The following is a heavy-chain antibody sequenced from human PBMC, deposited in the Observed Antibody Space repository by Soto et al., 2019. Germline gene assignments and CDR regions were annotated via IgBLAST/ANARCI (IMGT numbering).Heavy chain of an antibody. CDR1: GFTFSSYA. J-gene: IGHJ6*03. D-gene: IGHD6-13*01. CDR3: ARGVGSSSWSYTYYYYYYMDV. V-gene: IGHV3-64*01. Sequence: GGSLRLSCAASGFTFSSYAMHWVRQAPGKGLEYVSAISSNGGSTYYANSVKGRFTISRDNSKNTLYLQMGSLRAEDMAVYYCARGVGSSSWSYTYYYYYYMDVWGKGTTVTVSS. CDR2: ISSNGGST.